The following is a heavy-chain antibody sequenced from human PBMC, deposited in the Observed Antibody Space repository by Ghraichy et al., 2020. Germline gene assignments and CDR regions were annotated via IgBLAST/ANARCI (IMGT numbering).Heavy chain of an antibody. CDR1: GFTFSNYG. CDR2: IWHDGSNQ. V-gene: IGHV3-33*01. CDR3: SRNTNSWALDI. Sequence: GGSLRLSCAASGFTFSNYGMHWVRQAPGKGLEWVAFIWHDGSNQYYADSVKGRFTISRDNSKFLYLQMNSLTAEDTAVYYCSRNTNSWALDIWGQGTVVTVSS. J-gene: IGHJ3*02. D-gene: IGHD2-2*01.